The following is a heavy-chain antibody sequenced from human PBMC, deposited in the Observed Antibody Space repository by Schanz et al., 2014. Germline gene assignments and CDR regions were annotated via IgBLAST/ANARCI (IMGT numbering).Heavy chain of an antibody. CDR2: IGNGGVTI. J-gene: IGHJ4*02. D-gene: IGHD2-15*01. V-gene: IGHV3-11*04. CDR3: ARDHTTESCYSAGPPIDY. CDR1: GFPFSDYF. Sequence: QVQLVDSGGGLVKPGGSLRLSCTASGFPFSDYFMAWIRQPPGRGLEWVSYIGNGGVTIYYADSVKGRFTISRDNSKNTLFLQMNSLRAEDTAVYYCARDHTTESCYSAGPPIDYWGQGTLLTVSS.